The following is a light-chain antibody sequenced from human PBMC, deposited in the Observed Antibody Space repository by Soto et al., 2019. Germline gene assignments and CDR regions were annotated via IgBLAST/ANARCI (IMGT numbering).Light chain of an antibody. CDR3: QHYGGMWT. CDR2: GAS. V-gene: IGKV3-20*01. Sequence: EIVLTQSPGTLSLSPGERATLSCRASQSIKNNFLAWYQQKPGQAPRLLIFGASSRSSGIPYRFSGSGFGTEFILTISSLQPDDFATYCCQHYGGMWTFGQGTKVDI. CDR1: QSIKNNF. J-gene: IGKJ1*01.